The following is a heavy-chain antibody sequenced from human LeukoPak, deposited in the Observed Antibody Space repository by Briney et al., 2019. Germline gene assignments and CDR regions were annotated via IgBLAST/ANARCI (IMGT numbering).Heavy chain of an antibody. CDR3: AKNYGGYDPLEPFDY. CDR1: GFTFSNYA. J-gene: IGHJ4*02. CDR2: ISGSGGST. Sequence: PGGSLRLSCAAAGFTFSNYAMTWVRQAPGRGLEWVSSISGSGGSTYYADSVKGRFTISRDNSKNTLYLQMYSLRAEDTAVYYCAKNYGGYDPLEPFDYWGQGTLVTVSS. V-gene: IGHV3-23*01. D-gene: IGHD5-12*01.